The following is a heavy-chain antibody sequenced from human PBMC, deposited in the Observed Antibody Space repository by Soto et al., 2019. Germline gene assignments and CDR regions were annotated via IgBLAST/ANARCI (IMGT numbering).Heavy chain of an antibody. CDR3: ARVLGGIPILAY. CDR1: GYTFTNYY. CDR2: INPNSGGT. V-gene: IGHV1-2*04. J-gene: IGHJ4*02. D-gene: IGHD1-26*01. Sequence: QVQLEQSGAEVKKPGASVKVSCKVSGYTFTNYYLHWVRQAPGQGLEWMGWINPNSGGTSYAQKLQDWVTMTRDTHISTAYMELNRLTSDDTAIYYCARVLGGIPILAYWGQGTLVTVSS.